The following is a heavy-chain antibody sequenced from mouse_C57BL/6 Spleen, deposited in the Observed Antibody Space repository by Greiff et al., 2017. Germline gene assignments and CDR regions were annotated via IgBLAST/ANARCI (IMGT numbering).Heavy chain of an antibody. J-gene: IGHJ4*01. Sequence: EVKLVESGGGLVKPGGSLKLSCAASGFTFSSYTMSWVRQTPEKRLAWVATISGGGGNTYYPDSVKGRFTISRDNAKNTLYLQMSSLRSEDTALYYCARHGNYPSYYAMDYWGQGTSVTVSS. CDR3: ARHGNYPSYYAMDY. D-gene: IGHD2-1*01. V-gene: IGHV5-9*01. CDR1: GFTFSSYT. CDR2: ISGGGGNT.